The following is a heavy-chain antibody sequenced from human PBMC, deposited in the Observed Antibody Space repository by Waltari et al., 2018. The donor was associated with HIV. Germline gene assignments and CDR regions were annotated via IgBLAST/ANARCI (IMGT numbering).Heavy chain of an antibody. CDR1: GFTVSTNY. J-gene: IGHJ2*01. CDR2: LYSGGTP. CDR3: TRWPPSGYWYFDL. D-gene: IGHD3-10*01. V-gene: IGHV3-53*02. Sequence: EVQLVETGGDLNQPGGSLRLSCAASGFTVSTNYMGWVRQAPGKGLEWVSFLYSGGTPYYADSVKGRFTISRDSSENTVDLQMNSLRAEDTAVYYCTRWPPSGYWYFDLWGRGTLVTVSS.